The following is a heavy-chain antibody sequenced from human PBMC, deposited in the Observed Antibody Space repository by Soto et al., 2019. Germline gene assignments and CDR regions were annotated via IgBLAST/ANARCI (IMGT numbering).Heavy chain of an antibody. CDR3: ARIKWGLDYYNGMDV. CDR2: INPKSAAT. CDR1: GYSVSDYF. Sequence: ASVKVSCKASGYSVSDYFIQWVRQAPGQGLEWVAWINPKSAATNYAKKFQGRVSLTWDTSFSTAYMELTRLRPDDTAVYYCARIKWGLDYYNGMDVWGQGTTVIVSS. V-gene: IGHV1-2*02. J-gene: IGHJ6*02. D-gene: IGHD1-26*01.